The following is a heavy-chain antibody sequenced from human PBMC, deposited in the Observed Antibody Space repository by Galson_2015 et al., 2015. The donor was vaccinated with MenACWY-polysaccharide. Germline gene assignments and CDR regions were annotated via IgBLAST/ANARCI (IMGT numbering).Heavy chain of an antibody. CDR3: ARDRGSYDAYDI. CDR2: ISGGGAII. Sequence: SLRLSCAASGFTFSTYEMNWVRQSPEKGLQWIAYISGGGAIINYADSVKGRFTLSRDKAKDSLYLEMNSLTAEDTGLYYCARDRGSYDAYDIWGQGTVVTVSS. J-gene: IGHJ3*02. V-gene: IGHV3-48*03. CDR1: GFTFSTYE. D-gene: IGHD5-18*01.